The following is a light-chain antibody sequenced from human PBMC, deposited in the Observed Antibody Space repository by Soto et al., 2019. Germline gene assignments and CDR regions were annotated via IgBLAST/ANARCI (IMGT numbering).Light chain of an antibody. CDR3: SSYTSGSTWV. J-gene: IGLJ3*02. CDR2: EVS. V-gene: IGLV2-14*01. CDR1: SSDVGGYNY. Sequence: QSALTQPASVSGSPGQSITISCTGTSSDVGGYNYVSWDQQHPGKAPKLMIYEVSNRPSGVSNRFSGSKSGNTASLTISGLQAEDEADYYCSSYTSGSTWVFGGGTQLTVL.